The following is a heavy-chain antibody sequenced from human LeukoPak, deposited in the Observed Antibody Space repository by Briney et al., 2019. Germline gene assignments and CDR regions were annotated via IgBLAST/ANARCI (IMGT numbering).Heavy chain of an antibody. J-gene: IGHJ4*02. CDR1: GYTFSNYY. D-gene: IGHD4/OR15-4a*01. V-gene: IGHV1-46*01. CDR2: INPGGGST. CDR3: ARDGRMTVANPSYFDS. Sequence: ASVKVSCKASGYTFSNYYVHWVRQAPAQGLEWMGIINPGGGSTTYSQKFQDRVTMTRDTSTNTVYMELSSLRSDDTAVYYCARDGRMTVANPSYFDSWGQGTLVTVSS.